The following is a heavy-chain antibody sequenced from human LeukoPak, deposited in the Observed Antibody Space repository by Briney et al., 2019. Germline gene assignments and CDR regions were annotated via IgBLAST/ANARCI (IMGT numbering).Heavy chain of an antibody. CDR2: IRYDGSNK. CDR1: GFTFSSYG. CDR3: AKSPPGDSSGWYYFDY. J-gene: IGHJ4*02. Sequence: GGSLRLSCAASGFTFSSYGMHWVRQAPGKGLEWVAFIRYDGSNKYYADSVKGRFTISRDQSKNTLHLQMNSLRAGYTAWYYVAKSPPGDSSGWYYFDYWGQGTLVTVSS. D-gene: IGHD6-19*01. V-gene: IGHV3-30*02.